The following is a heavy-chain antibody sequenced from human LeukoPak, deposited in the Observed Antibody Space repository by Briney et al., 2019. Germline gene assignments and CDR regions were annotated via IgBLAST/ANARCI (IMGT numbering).Heavy chain of an antibody. CDR3: ARDSQIVVAVEGWLDP. CDR2: ISGYNYHT. D-gene: IGHD3-22*01. V-gene: IGHV1-18*01. CDR1: GYTFSTYG. J-gene: IGHJ5*02. Sequence: ASVRVSCKTSGYTFSTYGISWVRQAPGQGLESMGWISGYNYHTDYARKFQGRLTVTTDTSTKTAYMELRNLRSDDTAVYYCARDSQIVVAVEGWLDPWGQGTLVTVSS.